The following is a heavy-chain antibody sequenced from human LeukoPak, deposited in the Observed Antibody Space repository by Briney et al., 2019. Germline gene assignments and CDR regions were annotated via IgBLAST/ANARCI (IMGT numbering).Heavy chain of an antibody. CDR3: ARDRRMVLPDYYYYGMDV. V-gene: IGHV4-31*03. J-gene: IGHJ6*02. CDR2: IYYSGST. D-gene: IGHD2-15*01. CDR1: GGSISSGGYY. Sequence: KPSETLSLTCTVSGGSISSGGYYWSWIRQHPGKGLEWIGYIYYSGSTYYNPSLKSRVTISVDTSKNQFSLKLSSVTAADTAVYYCARDRRMVLPDYYYYGMDVWGQGTTVTVSS.